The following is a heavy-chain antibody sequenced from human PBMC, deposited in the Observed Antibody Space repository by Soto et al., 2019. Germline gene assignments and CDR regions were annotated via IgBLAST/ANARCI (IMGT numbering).Heavy chain of an antibody. CDR2: IYYSGST. D-gene: IGHD1-26*01. Sequence: PSETLSLTCGVYGGSFSSSSYYWGWIRQPPGKGLEWIGSIYYSGSTYYNPSLKSRVTISVDTSKNQFSLKLSSVTAADTAVYYCASVVGATRENWFDPWGQGTLVNVS. CDR1: GGSFSSSSYY. V-gene: IGHV4-39*01. J-gene: IGHJ5*02. CDR3: ASVVGATRENWFDP.